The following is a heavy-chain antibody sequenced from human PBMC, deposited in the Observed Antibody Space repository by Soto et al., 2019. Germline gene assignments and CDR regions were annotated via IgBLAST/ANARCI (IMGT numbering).Heavy chain of an antibody. V-gene: IGHV1-69*13. CDR1: GGTFSSYA. CDR3: ARDPNYGDYDDWFDP. D-gene: IGHD4-17*01. J-gene: IGHJ5*02. Sequence: GASVKVSCKASGGTFSSYAISWVRQAPGQGLEWMGGIIPIFGTANYAQKFQGRVTITADESTSTAYMELSSLRSEDTAVYYCARDPNYGDYDDWFDPWGQGTLVTVSS. CDR2: IIPIFGTA.